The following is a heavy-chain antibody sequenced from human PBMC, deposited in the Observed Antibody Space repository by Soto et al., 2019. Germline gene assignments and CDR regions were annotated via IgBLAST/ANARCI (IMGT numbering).Heavy chain of an antibody. Sequence: PGGSLRLSCAASGFTFSSYAMSWVRQAPGKGLEWVSAISGSGGSTYYADSVKGRFTISRDNSKNTLYLQMNSLRAEDTAVYYCAKGSEGGYYDFWSGYYAPPLLSYYYGMDVWGQGTTVTVSS. D-gene: IGHD3-3*01. CDR2: ISGSGGST. CDR1: GFTFSSYA. V-gene: IGHV3-23*01. CDR3: AKGSEGGYYDFWSGYYAPPLLSYYYGMDV. J-gene: IGHJ6*02.